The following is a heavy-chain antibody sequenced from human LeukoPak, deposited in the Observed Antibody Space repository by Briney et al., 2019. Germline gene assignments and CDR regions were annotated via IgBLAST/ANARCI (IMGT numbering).Heavy chain of an antibody. V-gene: IGHV1-69*13. J-gene: IGHJ4*02. CDR3: ARSWRDGDYVWIFDY. CDR1: GGTFSSYA. D-gene: IGHD4-17*01. CDR2: IIPIFGKA. Sequence: GASVKVSCTASGGTFSSYAISWVRQAPGQGLEWMGGIIPIFGKANYAQRFQGRVTITADESTSTAYMELSSLRSEDTAVYYCARSWRDGDYVWIFDYWGQGTLVTVSS.